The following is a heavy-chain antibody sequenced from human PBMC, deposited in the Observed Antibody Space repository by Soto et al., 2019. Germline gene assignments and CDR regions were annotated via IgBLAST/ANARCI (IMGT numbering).Heavy chain of an antibody. CDR1: AISFNTYG. J-gene: IGHJ5*02. Sequence: GGSLRLSCAASAISFNTYGVTWVRQAPGKGLEWVSTVTVTGGSTYYADSVKGRFTISRDRSNYTVSLLLNSLRVEDTAIYYCARQKSPEGWFDPWGQGTLVTVSS. CDR2: VTVTGGST. CDR3: ARQKSPEGWFDP. V-gene: IGHV3-23*01.